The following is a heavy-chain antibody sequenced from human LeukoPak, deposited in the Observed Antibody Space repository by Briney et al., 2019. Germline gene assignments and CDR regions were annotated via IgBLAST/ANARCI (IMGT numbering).Heavy chain of an antibody. CDR3: ARESRVVVAAILSRAFDI. J-gene: IGHJ3*02. CDR2: IWYDGSNK. V-gene: IGHV3-33*01. D-gene: IGHD2-15*01. Sequence: PGGSLRLSCAASGFTFSSYGMHWVRQAPGKGLEWVAVIWYDGSNKYYADSVKGRFTISRDNSKNTLYLQMNSLRAEDTAVYYCARESRVVVAAILSRAFDIWGQGTMVTVSS. CDR1: GFTFSSYG.